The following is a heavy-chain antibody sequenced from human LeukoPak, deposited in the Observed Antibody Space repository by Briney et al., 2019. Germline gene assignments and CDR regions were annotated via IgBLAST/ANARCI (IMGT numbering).Heavy chain of an antibody. CDR2: INHSGST. CDR1: GGSFSGYY. D-gene: IGHD6-19*01. V-gene: IGHV4-34*01. J-gene: IGHJ4*02. Sequence: KPSETLSLTCAVYGGSFSGYYWSWIRQPPGKGLEWIGEINHSGSTNYNPSLKSRVTISVDTSKNQFSLKLSSVTAADTAVYYCARARLFGSSGWYRGVYWGQGTLVTVSS. CDR3: ARARLFGSSGWYRGVY.